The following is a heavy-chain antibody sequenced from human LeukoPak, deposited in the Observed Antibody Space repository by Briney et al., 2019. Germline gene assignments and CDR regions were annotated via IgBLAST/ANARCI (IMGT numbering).Heavy chain of an antibody. CDR1: GFTFDDYA. Sequence: PGGSLRLSCAASGFTFDDYAMHWVRQAPGKGLEWVSGISWNSGSIGYADSVKGRFTISRDNAKNSLYLQMNSLRAEDTALYYCASSGDGYNFIIDYRGQGTLVTVSS. D-gene: IGHD5-12*01. V-gene: IGHV3-9*01. CDR3: ASSGDGYNFIIDY. J-gene: IGHJ4*02. CDR2: ISWNSGSI.